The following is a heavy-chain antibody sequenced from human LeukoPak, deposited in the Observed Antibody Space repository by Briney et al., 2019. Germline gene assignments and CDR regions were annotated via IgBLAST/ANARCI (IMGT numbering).Heavy chain of an antibody. Sequence: PSETLSLTCAVYGGSFSGYYWSWIRQPPGKGLEWIGEINHCGSTNYNPSLKSRVTISVDTSKNQFSLKLSSVTAADTAVYYCAGSTDYYYYYGMDVWGQGTTVTVSS. CDR1: GGSFSGYY. CDR2: INHCGST. J-gene: IGHJ6*02. D-gene: IGHD3-10*01. CDR3: AGSTDYYYYYGMDV. V-gene: IGHV4-34*01.